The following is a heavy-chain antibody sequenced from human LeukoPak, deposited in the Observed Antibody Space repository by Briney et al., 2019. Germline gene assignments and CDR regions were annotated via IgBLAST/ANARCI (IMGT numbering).Heavy chain of an antibody. CDR2: ISHDGSTK. CDR1: GFTCTNNS. CDR3: ARAVVGKEDLDY. J-gene: IGHJ4*02. V-gene: IGHV3-30*03. Sequence: PVGSLRLSCTASGFTCTNNSMHWVRQAPGKGLESVAVISHDGSTKYYADSVRGRFTISRDNSKNTLYLQMDSLGAEDTAVYYCARAVVGKEDLDYWGQGTLVTVSS. D-gene: IGHD6-19*01.